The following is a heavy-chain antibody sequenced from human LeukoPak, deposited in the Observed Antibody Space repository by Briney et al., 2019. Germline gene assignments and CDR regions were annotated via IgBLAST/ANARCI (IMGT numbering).Heavy chain of an antibody. V-gene: IGHV5-51*01. CDR1: GCTFSNHW. J-gene: IGHJ4*02. Sequence: GESLKISSMGSGCTFSNHWIYCVRQMPGKGLEWMGIIHPDDSDTRYSPSFRGQVTISVDKSINTAYMPLNSLKASDTAIYYCAEPGRYYKTSVPDYWGQGTLVTVSS. D-gene: IGHD3-10*01. CDR2: IHPDDSDT. CDR3: AEPGRYYKTSVPDY.